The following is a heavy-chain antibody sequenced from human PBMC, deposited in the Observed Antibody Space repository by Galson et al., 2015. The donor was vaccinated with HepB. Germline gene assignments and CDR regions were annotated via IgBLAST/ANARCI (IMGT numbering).Heavy chain of an antibody. CDR1: GFTFSSYA. J-gene: IGHJ2*01. CDR2: ISYDGSNK. Sequence: SLRLSCAASGFTFSSYAMHWVRQAPGKGLEWVAVISYDGSNKYYADSVKGRFTISRDNSKNTLYLQMNSLRAEDTAVYYCARGREMATITLWYFDLWGRGTLVTVSS. CDR3: ARGREMATITLWYFDL. V-gene: IGHV3-30*04. D-gene: IGHD5-24*01.